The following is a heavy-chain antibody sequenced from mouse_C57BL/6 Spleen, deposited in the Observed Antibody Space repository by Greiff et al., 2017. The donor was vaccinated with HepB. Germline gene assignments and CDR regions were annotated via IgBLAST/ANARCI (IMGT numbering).Heavy chain of an antibody. CDR1: GYTFTDYN. Sequence: VQLQQSGPELVKPGASVKMSCKASGYTFTDYNMHWVKQSHGKSLEWIGYINPNNGGTSYIQKFKGKATLTVNKSSSTAYMELRSLTSEDSAVYYCASDTTVVADYWGQGTTLTVSS. D-gene: IGHD1-1*01. CDR2: INPNNGGT. V-gene: IGHV1-22*01. J-gene: IGHJ2*01. CDR3: ASDTTVVADY.